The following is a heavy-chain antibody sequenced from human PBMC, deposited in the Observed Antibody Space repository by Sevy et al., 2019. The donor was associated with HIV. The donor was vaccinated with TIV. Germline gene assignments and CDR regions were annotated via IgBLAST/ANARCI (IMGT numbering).Heavy chain of an antibody. CDR1: GFTFNNAW. V-gene: IGHV3-15*01. J-gene: IGHJ4*02. CDR3: ATAPGYYDSAPFDY. D-gene: IGHD3-22*01. CDR2: IKSKIDCEKT. Sequence: GGSLRLSCAVSGFTFNNAWMNWVRQAPGTGLQWVGLIKSKIDCEKTDYAAPVKGRFTISGDDSKNTLFLQMNSLKIEDTAWYYGATAPGYYDSAPFDYWGPGTLVTVSS.